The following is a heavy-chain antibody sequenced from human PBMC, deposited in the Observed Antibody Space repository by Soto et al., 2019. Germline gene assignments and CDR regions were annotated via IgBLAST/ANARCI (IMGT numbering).Heavy chain of an antibody. D-gene: IGHD1-1*01. Sequence: QIQLVQSGAEVKKPGASVKVSCKASGYNFFDYGVSWVRQAPGQGLEWMGWVSPKSGNTDYSRKGQGRVTKTTDISTSTAYMELTGIISGDTGVYYCARGRTVSAIGPLLVWGQGTLVSVSS. CDR1: GYNFFDYG. CDR3: ARGRTVSAIGPLLV. CDR2: VSPKSGNT. V-gene: IGHV1-18*01. J-gene: IGHJ1*01.